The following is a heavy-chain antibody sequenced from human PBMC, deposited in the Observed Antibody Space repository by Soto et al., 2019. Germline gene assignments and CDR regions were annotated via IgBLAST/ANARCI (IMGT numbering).Heavy chain of an antibody. CDR2: IFYRGNT. CDR1: GGSVRGSRYY. J-gene: IGHJ4*02. D-gene: IGHD2-21*01. V-gene: IGHV4-39*01. Sequence: PSETLSLTCTVYGGSVRGSRYYWGWIRQPPGKGLEWIGNIFYRGNTYHNPSLKSRVTISVDTSKDQFSLRLSSVTAADTAVYYCARRVMGNIWYFDYWGQGTLVTVSS. CDR3: ARRVMGNIWYFDY.